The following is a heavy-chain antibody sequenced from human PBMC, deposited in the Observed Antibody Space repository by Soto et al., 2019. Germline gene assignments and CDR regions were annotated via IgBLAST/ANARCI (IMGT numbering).Heavy chain of an antibody. CDR1: GFSFSEHA. Sequence: PGGSLRLSCNCSGFSFSEHAMTWVRQAPGKGLEWVGFIRNTPYGGTTDYAASVRGRFTISRDDSASIAYLQMNSLKTEDSGLYYCSRGSFGYYGPWGPGTLVTVSS. CDR2: IRNTPYGGTT. CDR3: SRGSFGYYGP. J-gene: IGHJ5*02. V-gene: IGHV3-49*04. D-gene: IGHD2-2*03.